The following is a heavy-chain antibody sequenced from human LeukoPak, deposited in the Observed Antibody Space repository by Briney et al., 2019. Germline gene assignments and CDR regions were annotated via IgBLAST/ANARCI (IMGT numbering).Heavy chain of an antibody. CDR1: GFTVSSNY. CDR2: IKQDGSEK. Sequence: GGSLRLSCAASGFTVSSNYMSWVRQAPGKGLEWVANIKQDGSEKYYVDSVKGRFTISRDNAKNSLYLQMNGLRAEDTAVYYCARAGAPDAFDIWGQGTMVTVSS. V-gene: IGHV3-7*01. CDR3: ARAGAPDAFDI. D-gene: IGHD1-26*01. J-gene: IGHJ3*02.